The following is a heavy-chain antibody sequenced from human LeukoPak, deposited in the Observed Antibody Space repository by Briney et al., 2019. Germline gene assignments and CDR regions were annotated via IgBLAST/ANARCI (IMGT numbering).Heavy chain of an antibody. J-gene: IGHJ5*01. CDR3: ARARGLAREVGSGSLDS. Sequence: GGSLRLSCAASGFTVSSAYLTWVRQAPGKGLNWVSTMYSGGNTYTADSVRGRFTISRDNSKGTLYLQMNTLRTEDTAVYYCARARGLAREVGSGSLDSWGPGTLVTVSS. CDR2: MYSGGNT. CDR1: GFTVSSAY. V-gene: IGHV3-66*02. D-gene: IGHD1-26*01.